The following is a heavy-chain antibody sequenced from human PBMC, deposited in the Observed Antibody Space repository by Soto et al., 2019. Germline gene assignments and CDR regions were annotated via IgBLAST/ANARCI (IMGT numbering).Heavy chain of an antibody. Sequence: QVQLRQWGAGVLKPSETLSLTCAVYGASFSGYYWSWIRQPPGKGLEWLGEINLRGSTYYNPSLKSRVTISIDTSKNQFSLNLSSVTAADTSVYYCARGRGWDLLSGKKGTMFDYWGQGTLVAVSS. J-gene: IGHJ4*02. CDR2: INLRGST. CDR1: GASFSGYY. CDR3: ARGRGWDLLSGKKGTMFDY. D-gene: IGHD1-26*01. V-gene: IGHV4-34*02.